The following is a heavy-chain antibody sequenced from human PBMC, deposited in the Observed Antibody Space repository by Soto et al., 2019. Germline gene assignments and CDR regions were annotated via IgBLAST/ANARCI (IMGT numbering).Heavy chain of an antibody. Sequence: QLQLQESGPGLVKPSETLSLTCTVSGGSISSSSYYWGWIRQPPGKGLEWIGSIYYSGSTYYNPSLKSRVTISVDTSKNQFSLKLSSVTAADTAVYYCARHYDFWSGYYYYYGMDVWGQGTTVTVSS. V-gene: IGHV4-39*01. D-gene: IGHD3-3*01. CDR2: IYYSGST. CDR1: GGSISSSSYY. J-gene: IGHJ6*02. CDR3: ARHYDFWSGYYYYYGMDV.